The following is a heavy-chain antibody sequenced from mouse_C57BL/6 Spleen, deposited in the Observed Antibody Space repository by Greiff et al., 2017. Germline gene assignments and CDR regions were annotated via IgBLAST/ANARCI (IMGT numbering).Heavy chain of an antibody. CDR1: GFTFSSYA. V-gene: IGHV5-4*01. J-gene: IGHJ4*01. CDR2: ISDGGSYT. CDR3: AREGYYGSSHAMDY. D-gene: IGHD1-1*01. Sequence: EVKLVESGGGLVKPGGSLKLSCAASGFTFSSYAMSWVRQTPEKRLEWVATISDGGSYTYYPDNVKGRFTISRDNAKNNLYLQMSHLTSEDTAMYYCAREGYYGSSHAMDYWGQGTSVTVSS.